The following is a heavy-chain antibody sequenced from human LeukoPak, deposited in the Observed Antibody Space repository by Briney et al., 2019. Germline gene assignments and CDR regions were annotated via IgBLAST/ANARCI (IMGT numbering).Heavy chain of an antibody. V-gene: IGHV3-30-3*01. CDR2: ISYDGSNK. CDR1: GFTFSSYA. J-gene: IGHJ4*02. Sequence: GGSLRLSCAASGFTFSSYAMHWVRQAPGKGLEWVAVISYDGSNKYYADSVKGRFTISRDNSKNTLYLQMNSLRAEDTAVYYCARDPERFGEYPGDYWGQGTLVTVSS. CDR3: ARDPERFGEYPGDY. D-gene: IGHD3-10*01.